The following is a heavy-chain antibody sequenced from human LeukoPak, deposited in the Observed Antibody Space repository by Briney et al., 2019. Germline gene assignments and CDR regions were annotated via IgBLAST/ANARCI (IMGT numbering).Heavy chain of an antibody. CDR1: GYSISSGYY. V-gene: IGHV4-38-2*02. J-gene: IGHJ4*02. Sequence: SETLSLTCTVSGYSISSGYYWGWIRQPPGKGLAWIGSIYHSGSTYYNPSLKSRVTISVDTSKNQFSLKLSSVTAADTAVYYCARSGPYRGADFDYWGQGTLVTVSS. CDR3: ARSGPYRGADFDY. D-gene: IGHD3-10*01. CDR2: IYHSGST.